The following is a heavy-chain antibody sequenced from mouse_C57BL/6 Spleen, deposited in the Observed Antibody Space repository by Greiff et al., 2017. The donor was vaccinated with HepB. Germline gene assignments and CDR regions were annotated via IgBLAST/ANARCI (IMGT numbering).Heavy chain of an antibody. V-gene: IGHV5-17*01. CDR2: ISSGSSTI. J-gene: IGHJ2*01. CDR1: GFTFSDYG. Sequence: EVQLVESGGGLVKPGGSLKLSCAASGFTFSDYGMHWVRQAPEKGLEWVAYISSGSSTIYYADTVKGRFTISRDNAKNTLFLQMTSLRSADTAMYYCASSGYYRYFDYWGQGTTLTVSS. CDR3: ASSGYYRYFDY. D-gene: IGHD2-3*01.